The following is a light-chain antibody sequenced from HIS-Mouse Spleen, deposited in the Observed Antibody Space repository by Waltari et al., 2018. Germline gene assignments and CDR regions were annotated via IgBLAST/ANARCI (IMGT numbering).Light chain of an antibody. CDR3: AAWDDSLSGVV. CDR1: RSNIGSNY. V-gene: IGLV1-47*01. CDR2: RNN. J-gene: IGLJ2*01. Sequence: QSVLTQPPSASGTPGQRVTISCSGSRSNIGSNYVYWYQQLPGTAPKLLSYRNNQRPSGVPDRFSGSKSGTSASLAISGLRSEDEADYYCAAWDDSLSGVVFGGGTKLTVL.